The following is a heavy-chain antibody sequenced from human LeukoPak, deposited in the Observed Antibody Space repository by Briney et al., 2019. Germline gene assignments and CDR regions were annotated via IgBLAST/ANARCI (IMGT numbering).Heavy chain of an antibody. CDR2: VNADGGNT. CDR1: GFAFSSFS. J-gene: IGHJ4*02. Sequence: GGSLRLSCAASGFAFSSFSMCWVRQAPGKGLEWVSTVNADGGNTYYADSVKGRFTISRDNSKSTLILQMNSLRVEDTALYYCTKRVKYGGTWDHFADWGQGTLVTVSS. CDR3: TKRVKYGGTWDHFAD. D-gene: IGHD1-26*01. V-gene: IGHV3-23*01.